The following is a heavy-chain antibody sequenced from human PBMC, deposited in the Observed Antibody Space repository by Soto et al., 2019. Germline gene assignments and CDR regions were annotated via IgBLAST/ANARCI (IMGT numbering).Heavy chain of an antibody. CDR1: GFTLSRYG. CDR3: TRKDDILTGRAFDI. D-gene: IGHD3-9*01. Sequence: QVQLVESGGGVVQPGRSLRLSCEASGFTLSRYGMHWVRQAPGKGLEWVAAIWYDESNKYYADSVKGRFTISRDTSKNTLYLQMNSLRAEDTAVYFCTRKDDILTGRAFDIWGQGTMVTVSS. CDR2: IWYDESNK. J-gene: IGHJ3*02. V-gene: IGHV3-33*01.